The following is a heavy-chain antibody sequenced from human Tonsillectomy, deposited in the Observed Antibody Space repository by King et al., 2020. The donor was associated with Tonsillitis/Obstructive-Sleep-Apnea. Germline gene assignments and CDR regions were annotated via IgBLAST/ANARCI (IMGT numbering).Heavy chain of an antibody. D-gene: IGHD3-10*01. V-gene: IGHV4-4*02. CDR1: VGAISSSYW. CDR2: IYRSGST. Sequence: QLQESGPGLVKPSGTLSLTCAVSVGAISSSYWWSWVRQPPVKGLDWFGEIYRSGSTKYNPSLKIRVAISVDKSKNQFSLKLSSLTAADTAVYYCARRDYYGSGSSSEFDHWGQGTLVTVSS. J-gene: IGHJ4*02. CDR3: ARRDYYGSGSSSEFDH.